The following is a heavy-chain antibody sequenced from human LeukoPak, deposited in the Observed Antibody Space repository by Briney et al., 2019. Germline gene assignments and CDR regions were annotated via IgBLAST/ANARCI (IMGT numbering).Heavy chain of an antibody. V-gene: IGHV4-59*01. D-gene: IGHD3-22*01. Sequence: SETLSLTCTVSGGSISSYYWSWIRQPPGKGLEWIGYIYYSGSTNYNPSLKSRVTISVDTSKNQISLKLSSVTAADTAVYYCARGVAILYYYDSSGYYLDYWGQGTLVTVSS. CDR2: IYYSGST. J-gene: IGHJ4*02. CDR3: ARGVAILYYYDSSGYYLDY. CDR1: GGSISSYY.